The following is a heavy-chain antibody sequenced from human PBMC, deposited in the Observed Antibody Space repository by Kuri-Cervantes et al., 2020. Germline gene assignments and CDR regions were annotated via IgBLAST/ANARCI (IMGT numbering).Heavy chain of an antibody. CDR1: GFTFSRSS. J-gene: IGHJ4*02. V-gene: IGHV3-23*01. Sequence: GESLKISCAASGFTFSRSSMTWVRQAPGKGLEWVSTFGGGGDIHYADSVKGRLTISRDNSKDTLFLQMNSLRVEDTAVYYCAKGGATVGNFGSWGQGTLVTVSS. CDR3: AKGGATVGNFGS. CDR2: FGGGGDI. D-gene: IGHD4-11*01.